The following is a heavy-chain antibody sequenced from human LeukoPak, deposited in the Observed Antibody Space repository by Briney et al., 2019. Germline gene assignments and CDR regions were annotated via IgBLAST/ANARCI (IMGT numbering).Heavy chain of an antibody. CDR1: GGSISSGDYY. CDR2: IYYSGST. Sequence: SQTLSLTCTVSGGSISSGDYYWSWIRQPPEKGLEWIGYIYYSGSTYYNPSLKSRVTISVDTSKNQFSLKLSSVTAADTAVYYCARDIAAAQDAFDIWGQGTMVTVSS. J-gene: IGHJ3*02. CDR3: ARDIAAAQDAFDI. D-gene: IGHD6-13*01. V-gene: IGHV4-30-4*01.